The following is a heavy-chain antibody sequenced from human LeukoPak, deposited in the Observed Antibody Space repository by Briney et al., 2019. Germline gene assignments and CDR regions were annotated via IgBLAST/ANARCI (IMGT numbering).Heavy chain of an antibody. Sequence: PPETLSDTRADSGGSTSGYLWSWMRQPPGKGLEWIGYVYYSGNTKYNPSLKSRVTMSVDTSKNQFSLRLSSVTARDTAVYYCARHGDSSSYYFDYWGQGTRVTVSS. CDR1: GGSTSGYL. V-gene: IGHV4-59*08. CDR2: VYYSGNT. J-gene: IGHJ4*02. CDR3: ARHGDSSSYYFDY. D-gene: IGHD6-6*01.